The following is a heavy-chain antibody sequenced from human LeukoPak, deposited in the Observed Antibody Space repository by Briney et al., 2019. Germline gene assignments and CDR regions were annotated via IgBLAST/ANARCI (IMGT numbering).Heavy chain of an antibody. CDR2: INHSGST. CDR3: ASRPAVGGVIPFDY. D-gene: IGHD3-16*02. V-gene: IGHV4-34*01. CDR1: GGSFSGYY. J-gene: IGHJ4*02. Sequence: SETLSLTCAVYGGSFSGYYWSWIRQPPGKGLEWIGEINHSGSTNYNPSLKSRVTISVDTSKNQFSLKLSSVTAADTAVFYCASRPAVGGVIPFDYWGQGTLVTVSS.